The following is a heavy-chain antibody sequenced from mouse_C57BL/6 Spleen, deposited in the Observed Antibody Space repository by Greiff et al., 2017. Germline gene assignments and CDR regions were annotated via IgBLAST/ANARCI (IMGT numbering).Heavy chain of an antibody. CDR3: ARSDYSNLYYAMDD. Sequence: QVQLKESGAELAKPGASVKLSCKASGYTFTSYWMHWVKQRPGQGLEWIGYINPSSGYTKYNQKFKDKATLTADKSSSTAYMQLSSLTSEDSADYYCARSDYSNLYYAMDDWGQGTSVTVSS. J-gene: IGHJ4*01. D-gene: IGHD2-5*01. CDR2: INPSSGYT. CDR1: GYTFTSYW. V-gene: IGHV1-7*01.